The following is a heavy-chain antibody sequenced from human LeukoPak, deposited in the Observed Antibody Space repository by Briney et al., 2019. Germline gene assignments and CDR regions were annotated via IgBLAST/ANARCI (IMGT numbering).Heavy chain of an antibody. D-gene: IGHD3-3*01. V-gene: IGHV3-74*01. CDR3: ARGGDYYLDY. CDR1: GFTFRTSW. CDR2: MNSDGTTV. J-gene: IGHJ4*02. Sequence: SGGSLRLSCAVSGFTFRTSWMHWVRQAPGGGLVWVSRMNSDGTTVNYADSVKGRFTMSRDNAKNTLYLQMNSLRAEDTAVYYCARGGDYYLDYWGQGTLATVSS.